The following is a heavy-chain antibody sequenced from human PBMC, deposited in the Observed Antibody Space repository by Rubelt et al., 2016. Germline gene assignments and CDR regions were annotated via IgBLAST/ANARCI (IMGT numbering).Heavy chain of an antibody. D-gene: IGHD5-18*01. CDR3: ARGVNSYGFDY. J-gene: IGHJ4*02. CDR2: IYYSGST. Sequence: QLQLQESGPGLVKPSETLSLTCTVSGGSISSSSYYWGWIRQPPGKGLEWIGSIYYSGSTYYNPSLKSRVTISVDTSKNQFSLKLSSVTAADTAVYYCARGVNSYGFDYWGQGTLVTVSS. CDR1: GGSISSSSYY. V-gene: IGHV4-39*07.